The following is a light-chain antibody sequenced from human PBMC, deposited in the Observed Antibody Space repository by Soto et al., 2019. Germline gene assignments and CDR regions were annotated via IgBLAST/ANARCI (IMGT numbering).Light chain of an antibody. CDR3: QHDVDSQWT. CDR1: HAENNNY. CDR2: GVY. V-gene: IGKV3-20*01. J-gene: IGKJ1*01. Sequence: VMLQAAGTLCLSPGDRAPLSRRASHAENNNYLAWYQHKSGQAPRLLIYGVYTRASGIPDRFSGSGSGTEFTLTITRLEPEDSAVYFCQHDVDSQWTFGQGTKVDIK.